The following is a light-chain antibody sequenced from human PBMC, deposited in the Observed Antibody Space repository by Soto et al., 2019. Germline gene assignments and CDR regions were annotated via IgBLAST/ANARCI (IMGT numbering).Light chain of an antibody. CDR2: EAS. J-gene: IGKJ1*01. CDR3: QQSRT. CDR1: QSGSSSS. Sequence: DIELTQSPGTLSLSPGERATLSCRASQSGSSSSLAWYQQAPGQVPNLPTNEASSMATGIPDRVSGSESGTTFSLTISKLEADYFGEHYSQQSRTFGQGTKVDIK. V-gene: IGKV3-20*01.